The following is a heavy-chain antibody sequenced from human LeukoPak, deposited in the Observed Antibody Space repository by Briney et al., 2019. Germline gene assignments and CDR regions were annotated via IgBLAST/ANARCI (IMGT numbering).Heavy chain of an antibody. CDR3: ARVSGTSRGHYDY. V-gene: IGHV3-72*01. Sequence: GGSLRLSCAASGFTFSDHYMDWVRQAPGKGLEWVGRTRNRANSYTTEYAASVKGRFTISRDDSKNSVFLQMNSLKTEDTAVYFCARVSGTSRGHYDYWGQGTLVTVSS. J-gene: IGHJ4*02. CDR2: TRNRANSYTT. D-gene: IGHD1-26*01. CDR1: GFTFSDHY.